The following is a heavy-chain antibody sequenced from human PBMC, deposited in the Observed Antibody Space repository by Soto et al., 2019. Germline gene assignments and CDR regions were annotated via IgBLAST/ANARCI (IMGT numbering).Heavy chain of an antibody. Sequence: ASVKVSCKASGYTFTSYGISWVRQAPGQGLEWMGWISAYNGNTNYAQKLQGRVTMTTDTSTSTAYMELRSLRSDDTAVYYCARVPYDYIWGSYRLYNWFDPWGQGTLVTVSS. CDR1: GYTFTSYG. CDR3: ARVPYDYIWGSYRLYNWFDP. CDR2: ISAYNGNT. D-gene: IGHD3-16*02. V-gene: IGHV1-18*01. J-gene: IGHJ5*02.